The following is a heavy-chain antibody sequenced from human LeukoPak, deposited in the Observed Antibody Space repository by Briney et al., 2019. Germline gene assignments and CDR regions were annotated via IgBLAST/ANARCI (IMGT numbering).Heavy chain of an antibody. CDR1: GYSFTSYW. Sequence: GESLKISCKGSGYSFTSYWIGWVRQMPGKGLEWMGIIYPGDSDTRYSPSFQGQVTISADKSISTAYLQWSSLKASDTAMYYCARRLSTPNYDFWSGSNSRGAFDIWGQGTMVTVSS. J-gene: IGHJ3*02. CDR2: IYPGDSDT. D-gene: IGHD3-3*01. CDR3: ARRLSTPNYDFWSGSNSRGAFDI. V-gene: IGHV5-51*01.